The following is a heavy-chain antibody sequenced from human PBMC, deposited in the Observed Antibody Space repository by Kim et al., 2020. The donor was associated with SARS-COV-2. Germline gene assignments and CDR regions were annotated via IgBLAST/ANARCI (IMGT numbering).Heavy chain of an antibody. D-gene: IGHD4-4*01. V-gene: IGHV4-31*03. CDR3: ARDRLQPYYYYGMDV. CDR1: GGSISSGGYY. CDR2: IYYSGST. J-gene: IGHJ6*02. Sequence: SETLSLTCTVSGGSISSGGYYWSWIRQHPGKGLEWIGYIYYSGSTYYNPSLKSRVTISVDTSKNQFSLKLSSVTAADTAVYYCARDRLQPYYYYGMDVWGQGTTVTVSS.